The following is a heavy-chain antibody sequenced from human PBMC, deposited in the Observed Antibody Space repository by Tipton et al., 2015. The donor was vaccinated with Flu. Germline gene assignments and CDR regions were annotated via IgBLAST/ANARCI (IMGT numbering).Heavy chain of an antibody. CDR1: GGSISSGSYY. Sequence: TLSLTCTVSGGSISSGSYYWTWIRQPAGKGLEWIGRVYPSGSTNYNPSLKSRVTMSVDTSKNQFSLKLSSVTAADTAVYYCARGSGSGTDVTFYFWGQGTLVTVSS. V-gene: IGHV4-61*02. CDR2: VYPSGST. J-gene: IGHJ4*02. D-gene: IGHD3-10*01. CDR3: ARGSGSGTDVTFYF.